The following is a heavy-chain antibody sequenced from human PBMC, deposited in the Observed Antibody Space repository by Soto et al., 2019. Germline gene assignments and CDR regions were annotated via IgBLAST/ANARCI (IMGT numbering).Heavy chain of an antibody. CDR2: IYYSGST. J-gene: IGHJ5*02. V-gene: IGHV4-39*01. Sequence: SDTLSLTCTVSGGSISSSSYYWGWIRQPPGKGLEWIGSIYYSGSTYYNPSLKSRVTISVDTSKNQFSLKLSSVTAADTAVYYCAGGYSSSWYGIWFDPWGQGTLVTVSS. CDR3: AGGYSSSWYGIWFDP. CDR1: GGSISSSSYY. D-gene: IGHD6-13*01.